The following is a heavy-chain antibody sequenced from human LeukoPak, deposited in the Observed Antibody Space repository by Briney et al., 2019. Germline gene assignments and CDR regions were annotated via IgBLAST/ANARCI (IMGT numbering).Heavy chain of an antibody. CDR3: ARGNYYDSSGYDPYWYFDL. J-gene: IGHJ2*01. Sequence: ASVRVSCKTSGYTFTSYGFSWVRQAPGQGLEWMGGIIPIFGTANYAQKFQGRVTITADESTSTAYMELSSLRSEDTAVYYCARGNYYDSSGYDPYWYFDLWGRGTLVTVSS. CDR2: IIPIFGTA. CDR1: GYTFTSYG. V-gene: IGHV1-69*13. D-gene: IGHD3-22*01.